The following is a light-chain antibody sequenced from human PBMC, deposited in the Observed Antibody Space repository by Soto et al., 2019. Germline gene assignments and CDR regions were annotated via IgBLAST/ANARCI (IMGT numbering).Light chain of an antibody. CDR2: LGS. V-gene: IGKV2-28*01. J-gene: IGKJ4*01. CDR1: HTLSQSKRYNY. Sequence: QHPLSPHITRAEWASIVCRSSHTLSQSKRYNYLDWYLQKPGQSPQLLIYLGSNRTSGVPDRFSGSGSGTDFTLKISRVEAEDVGGYYCMQSLLTPHTFGGGTKVDIK. CDR3: MQSLLTPHT.